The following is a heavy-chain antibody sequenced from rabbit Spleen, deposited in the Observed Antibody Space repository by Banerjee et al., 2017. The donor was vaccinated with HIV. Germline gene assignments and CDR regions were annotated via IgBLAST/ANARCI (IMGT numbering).Heavy chain of an antibody. CDR2: IATGSGST. J-gene: IGHJ4*01. V-gene: IGHV1S40*01. Sequence: QSLEESGGGLVKPGGTLTLTCKASGFDLSSYYCMCWVRQAPGKGLEWIACIATGSGSTDYASWAKGRFTISKTSSTTVTLQMTSLTAADTATYFCARGVLYNPYTYFNLWGQGTLVTVS. CDR1: GFDLSSYYC. D-gene: IGHD3-3*01. CDR3: ARGVLYNPYTYFNL.